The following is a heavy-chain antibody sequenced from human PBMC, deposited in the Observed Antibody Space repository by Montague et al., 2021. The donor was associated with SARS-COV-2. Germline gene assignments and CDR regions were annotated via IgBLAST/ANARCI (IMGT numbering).Heavy chain of an antibody. D-gene: IGHD2-8*01. V-gene: IGHV4-39*01. CDR2: IYYSGST. CDR3: ARQSQAEIVLMVYAMGGWFDP. Sequence: SETLSLTCTVSGGSISSSSYYWGWIRQPPGKGLEWFGSIYYSGSTYYNPSLKSRVTISVDTSKNQFSLKLSSVTAADTAVYYCARQSQAEIVLMVYAMGGWFDPWGQGTLVTVSS. J-gene: IGHJ5*02. CDR1: GGSISSSSYY.